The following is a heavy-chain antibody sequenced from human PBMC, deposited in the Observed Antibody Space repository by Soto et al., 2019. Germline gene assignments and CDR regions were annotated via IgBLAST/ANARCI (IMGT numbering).Heavy chain of an antibody. CDR2: IYYSGGT. V-gene: IGHV4-39*01. CDR3: ARLNYDFWSGYSPSGLDY. Sequence: QLQLQESGPGLVKPSETLSLTCTVSGGSISSSSYYWGWIRQPPGKGLEWIGSIYYSGGTYYNPSLKSRVTISVDTSKNQFSLKLSSVTAADTAVYYCARLNYDFWSGYSPSGLDYWGQGTLVTVSS. CDR1: GGSISSSSYY. D-gene: IGHD3-3*01. J-gene: IGHJ4*02.